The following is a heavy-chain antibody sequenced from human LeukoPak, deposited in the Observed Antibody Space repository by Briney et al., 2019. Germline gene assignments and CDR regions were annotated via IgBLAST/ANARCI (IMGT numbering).Heavy chain of an antibody. CDR3: AGGNYYDSTAPAY. CDR2: INPNSGGT. V-gene: IGHV1-2*02. J-gene: IGHJ4*02. D-gene: IGHD3-22*01. Sequence: ASVKVSCKASGYIFTGYYMHWVRQAPGQGLEWMGWINPNSGGTDYAQKFQGRVTMTRDTSISTAYMELSRLRSDDTAVYYCAGGNYYDSTAPAYWGQGTLVTVSS. CDR1: GYIFTGYY.